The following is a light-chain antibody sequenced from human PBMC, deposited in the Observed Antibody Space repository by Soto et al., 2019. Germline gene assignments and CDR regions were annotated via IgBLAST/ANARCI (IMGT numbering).Light chain of an antibody. V-gene: IGKV1-39*01. J-gene: IGKJ5*01. CDR1: QNSRNY. CDR3: QQRYSTPIT. CDR2: AAS. Sequence: DIQMTQSPSSLSSSVGDRVTITCRASQNSRNYLNWYQQRPGKTPYLLVYAASNLRGGVPSRFSGSASGTVLTTTINSLKPEDYATYYFQQRYSTPITFGQGTRLEIK.